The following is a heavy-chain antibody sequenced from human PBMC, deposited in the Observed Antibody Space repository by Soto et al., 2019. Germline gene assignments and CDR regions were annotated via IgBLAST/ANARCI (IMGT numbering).Heavy chain of an antibody. V-gene: IGHV3-23*01. Sequence: EVQLLESGGELVQPGGSLRLSCAASGFTFSSYTMNWVRQAPWKGLDWVSTITSVGTTYYADSVKGRFTISRDDSKNTLYLQMNSLRAEDTALYYCAKRHTTVPTPANYFDYWGQGTLVTVSS. J-gene: IGHJ4*02. CDR2: ITSVGTT. CDR3: AKRHTTVPTPANYFDY. CDR1: GFTFSSYT. D-gene: IGHD1-1*01.